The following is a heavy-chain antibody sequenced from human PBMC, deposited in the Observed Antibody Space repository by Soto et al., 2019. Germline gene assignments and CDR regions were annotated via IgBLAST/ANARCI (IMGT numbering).Heavy chain of an antibody. CDR1: GFSFSDAW. D-gene: IGHD3-22*01. CDR2: VKSKTDGETA. J-gene: IGHJ4*02. CDR3: AAERAYFHDSNGYLSIDF. Sequence: EVQLVESGGGLVKPGGSLRLSCAASGFSFSDAWLNWVRQAPGKGLEWVGRVKSKTDGETADYATFVKGRFTISRDDSKNALYLQMNSLKTEDTAEYYCAAERAYFHDSNGYLSIDFWGQGTLVTVSS. V-gene: IGHV3-15*07.